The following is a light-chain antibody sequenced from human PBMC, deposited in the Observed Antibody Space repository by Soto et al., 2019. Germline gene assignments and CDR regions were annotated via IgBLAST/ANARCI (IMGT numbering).Light chain of an antibody. CDR2: DVT. Sequence: QSALTRPASVSGSPGQSITISCTGTSSDVGGYKYVSWYQHHPGKAPKLMIYDVTNRPSGVSNRFTGSKSGNTASLTISGLQAEDEADYYCSSYTSSSTLVVFGGGTKLTVL. CDR1: SSDVGGYKY. V-gene: IGLV2-14*03. J-gene: IGLJ2*01. CDR3: SSYTSSSTLVV.